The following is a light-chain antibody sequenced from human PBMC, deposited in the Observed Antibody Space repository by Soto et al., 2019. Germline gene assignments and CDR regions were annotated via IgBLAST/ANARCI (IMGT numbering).Light chain of an antibody. J-gene: IGKJ1*01. Sequence: EIVMTQSPATLSVSPGERATLSCRASQSVGTNLAWYQQKPGQAPRLLVYGAPTRAASIAGRFTGSGSGTEFAITISSLQSEDFAVYYCQQYNNWPPTFGQGTKVDIK. CDR3: QQYNNWPPT. V-gene: IGKV3D-15*01. CDR1: QSVGTN. CDR2: GAP.